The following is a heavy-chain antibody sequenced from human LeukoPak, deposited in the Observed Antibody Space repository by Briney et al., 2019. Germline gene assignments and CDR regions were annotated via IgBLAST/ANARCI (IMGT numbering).Heavy chain of an antibody. Sequence: SETLSLTCAVYGGSFSGYYWSWIRQPPGKGLEWIGEINHSGSTNYNPSLKGRVTISVDTSKNQFSLKLSSVTAADTAVYYCASLVVPAATTDAFDIWGQGTMVTVSS. CDR1: GGSFSGYY. CDR2: INHSGST. J-gene: IGHJ3*02. CDR3: ASLVVPAATTDAFDI. V-gene: IGHV4-34*01. D-gene: IGHD2-2*01.